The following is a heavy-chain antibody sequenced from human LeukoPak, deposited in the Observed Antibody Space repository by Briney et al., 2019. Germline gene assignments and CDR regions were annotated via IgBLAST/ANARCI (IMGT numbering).Heavy chain of an antibody. CDR1: GFTVSNYW. V-gene: IGHV3-74*01. J-gene: IGHJ3*02. CDR3: GREDRIVLGNDALDI. CDR2: ISGDGRTI. D-gene: IGHD2-8*01. Sequence: GGSLRLSCAASGFTVSNYWMSWVRQAPGRGLVWISRISGDGRTISYADSVKGRFTISRDNAKNTVSPQMNSLRGEDTAVYYCGREDRIVLGNDALDIWGQGTMVTVSS.